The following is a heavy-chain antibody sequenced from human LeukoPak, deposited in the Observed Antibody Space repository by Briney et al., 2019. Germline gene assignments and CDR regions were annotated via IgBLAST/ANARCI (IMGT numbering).Heavy chain of an antibody. V-gene: IGHV4-30-4*08. CDR3: ARQREGYFDL. CDR2: INHGGST. Sequence: SQTLSLTCTVSGGSISSGDYYWSWIRQPPGKGLEWIGEINHGGSTNYNPSLKGRVTMSVVTSKNQFSLKLTSVTAADTAVYYCARQREGYFDLWGRGTLVTVSS. J-gene: IGHJ2*01. CDR1: GGSISSGDYY.